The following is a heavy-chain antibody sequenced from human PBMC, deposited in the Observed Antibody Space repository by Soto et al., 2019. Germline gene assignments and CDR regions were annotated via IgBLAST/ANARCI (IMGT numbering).Heavy chain of an antibody. V-gene: IGHV1-69*13. D-gene: IGHD2-2*02. CDR1: GGTFSSYA. J-gene: IGHJ5*02. CDR2: IIDNFGTS. Sequence: ASVKVYCKASGGTFSSYAMSWVRQAPGQGLEWMGGIIDNFGTSNYAQKLQGRVTITADESTSTAYMELSSLRSEDTAVDYCARSGGYQLLYPNWFDPWGQGTLVTVSS. CDR3: ARSGGYQLLYPNWFDP.